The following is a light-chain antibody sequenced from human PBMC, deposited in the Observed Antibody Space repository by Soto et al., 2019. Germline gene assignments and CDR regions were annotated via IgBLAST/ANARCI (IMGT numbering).Light chain of an antibody. V-gene: IGLV2-14*01. CDR2: DVY. J-gene: IGLJ1*01. CDR3: SSYTISSTLYV. Sequence: QSALTQPASVSGSPGQSITISCTGTSSDVGGYNYVSWYQQYAGKAPKLMIFDVYKRPSGVPNRFSGSKSGNTASLTISGLQGEDEADYYCSSYTISSTLYVFGTGTKVTVL. CDR1: SSDVGGYNY.